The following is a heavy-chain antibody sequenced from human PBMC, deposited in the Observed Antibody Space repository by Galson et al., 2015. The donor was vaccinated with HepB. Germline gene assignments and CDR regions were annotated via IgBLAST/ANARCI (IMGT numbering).Heavy chain of an antibody. J-gene: IGHJ3*01. CDR2: ISGSGDLT. V-gene: IGHV3-23*01. CDR3: AKNPYFGSGIPYGFDF. D-gene: IGHD3-10*01. Sequence: SLRLSCAASGFRFSSYAMSWVRQAPGKGLEWVSTISGSGDLTYYADSLKGRFTISRDNSKTTVVLQINSPRGEDTAIYYCAKNPYFGSGIPYGFDFWGQGTMVLVSS. CDR1: GFRFSSYA.